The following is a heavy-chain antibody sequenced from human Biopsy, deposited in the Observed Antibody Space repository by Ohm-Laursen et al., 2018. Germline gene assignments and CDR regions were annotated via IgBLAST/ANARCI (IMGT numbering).Heavy chain of an antibody. CDR3: ARSRGSSGIATIYYYGMDV. J-gene: IGHJ6*02. V-gene: IGHV3-21*01. CDR1: GFTLSSYS. CDR2: ISSSSDNI. Sequence: SLRLSCAASGFTLSSYSVNWVRQTPGKGLEWVSTISSSSDNIYYVDPVKSRFTIPRDNAKNSLYLQMNSLRAEDTAVYYCARSRGSSGIATIYYYGMDVWGQGTTVTVSS. D-gene: IGHD3-10*01.